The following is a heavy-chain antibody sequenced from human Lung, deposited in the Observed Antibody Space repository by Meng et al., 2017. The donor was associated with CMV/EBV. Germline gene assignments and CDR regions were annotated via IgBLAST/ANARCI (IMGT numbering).Heavy chain of an antibody. Sequence: GESXKISCAASGLPFIEAWMTWVRQAPGKGLEWVGRIKSAGGGGTADYAAAVKGRFTISRDDSKSMIYLQMNDLKSEDTALYYCCQDFPHKEGALAYWGQGTLVTVSS. D-gene: IGHD3-16*01. CDR3: CQDFPHKEGALAY. CDR1: GLPFIEAW. J-gene: IGHJ4*02. CDR2: IKSAGGGGTA. V-gene: IGHV3-15*01.